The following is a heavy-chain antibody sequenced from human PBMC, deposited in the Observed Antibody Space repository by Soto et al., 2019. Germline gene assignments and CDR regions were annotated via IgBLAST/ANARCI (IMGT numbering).Heavy chain of an antibody. V-gene: IGHV3-21*01. Sequence: GGSLRLSCAASGFTFSSYSMNWVRQAPGKGLEWVSSISSSSSYIYYADSVKGRFTISRDNAKNSLYLQMNSLRAEDTAVYYCARARPVVTPTKHRSYGMDVWGQGTTVTVSS. D-gene: IGHD2-15*01. J-gene: IGHJ6*02. CDR1: GFTFSSYS. CDR2: ISSSSSYI. CDR3: ARARPVVTPTKHRSYGMDV.